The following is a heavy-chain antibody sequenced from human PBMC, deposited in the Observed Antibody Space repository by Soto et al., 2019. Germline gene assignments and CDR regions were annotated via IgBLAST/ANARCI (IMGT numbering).Heavy chain of an antibody. CDR3: AHRVSLRPTWNYGAFDI. J-gene: IGHJ3*02. CDR1: GFSLRTNGVG. V-gene: IGHV2-5*02. D-gene: IGHD1-7*01. Sequence: QITLKESGPPLVEPTQTLTLTCTFSGFSLRTNGVGVGWIRQPPGKALEWLALIYWDDDRRYNPSLRTRLTTAKDTAKNQVVLTMTHMDPVDTATYYCAHRVSLRPTWNYGAFDIWGPGTMVTVSS. CDR2: IYWDDDR.